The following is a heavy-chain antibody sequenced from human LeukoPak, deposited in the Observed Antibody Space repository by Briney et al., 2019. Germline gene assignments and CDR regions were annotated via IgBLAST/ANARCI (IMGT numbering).Heavy chain of an antibody. J-gene: IGHJ4*02. CDR3: ARDNKHDYGDYLDY. CDR2: ISSSSSYI. CDR1: GFTFSSYS. V-gene: IGHV3-21*01. D-gene: IGHD4-17*01. Sequence: GGSLRLSCAASGFTFSSYSMNWVRQAPGKGLEWVSPISSSSSYIYYADSVKGRFTISRDNAKNSLYLQMNSLRAEDTAVYYCARDNKHDYGDYLDYWGQGTLVTAS.